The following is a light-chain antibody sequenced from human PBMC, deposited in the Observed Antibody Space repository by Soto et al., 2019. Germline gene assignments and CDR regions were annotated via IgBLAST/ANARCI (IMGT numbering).Light chain of an antibody. CDR1: QDIRKY. V-gene: IGKV1-33*01. J-gene: IGKJ5*01. CDR2: EAS. Sequence: DIQMTQSPSSLSVSVGDRVTITCQASQDIRKYLNWYQQKPGKPPKLLNYEASNLETGDPSRFSGSGAETDFTFTISNLQPEEIATYYFQQDDSLLTFGQGTRREMK. CDR3: QQDDSLLT.